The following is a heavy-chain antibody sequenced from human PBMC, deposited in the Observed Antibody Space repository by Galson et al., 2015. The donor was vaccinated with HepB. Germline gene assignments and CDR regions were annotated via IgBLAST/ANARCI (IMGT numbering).Heavy chain of an antibody. CDR1: GGSFSGYY. D-gene: IGHD3-10*01. V-gene: IGHV4-34*01. Sequence: LSLTCAVYGGSFSGYYWSWIRQPPGKGLEWIGEINHSGSTNYNPSLKSRVTISVDTSKNQFSLKLSSVTAADTAVYYCARVSTMVRGVIYTTKNNWFDPWGQGTLVTVSS. CDR2: INHSGST. J-gene: IGHJ5*02. CDR3: ARVSTMVRGVIYTTKNNWFDP.